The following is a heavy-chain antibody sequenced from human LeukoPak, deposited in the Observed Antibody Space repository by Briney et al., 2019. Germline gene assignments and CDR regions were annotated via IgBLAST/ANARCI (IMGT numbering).Heavy chain of an antibody. Sequence: GGSPRLSCAASGFTFSDYYMSWIRQAPGKGLEWVSYISSSGSTIYYADSVKGRFTISRDNAKNSLYLQMNSLRAEDTAVYYCAREEYQLRGHYYYYYGMDVWGQGTTVTVSS. J-gene: IGHJ6*02. V-gene: IGHV3-11*01. CDR3: AREEYQLRGHYYYYYGMDV. CDR1: GFTFSDYY. CDR2: ISSSGSTI. D-gene: IGHD2-2*01.